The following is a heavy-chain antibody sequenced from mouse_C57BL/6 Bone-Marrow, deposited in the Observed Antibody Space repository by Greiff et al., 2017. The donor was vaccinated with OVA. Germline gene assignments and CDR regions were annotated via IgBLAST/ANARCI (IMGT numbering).Heavy chain of an antibody. CDR3: ASRDYGSSTGY. Sequence: VQLQQPGAELVKPGASVKLSCKASGYTFTSYWMQWVKPRPGQGLEWIGEIDPSDSYTNYNQKFTGKATLTVDTSSSTAYMQLSSLTSEDSAVYYCASRDYGSSTGYWGQGTTLTVSS. D-gene: IGHD1-1*01. CDR2: IDPSDSYT. CDR1: GYTFTSYW. V-gene: IGHV1-50*01. J-gene: IGHJ2*01.